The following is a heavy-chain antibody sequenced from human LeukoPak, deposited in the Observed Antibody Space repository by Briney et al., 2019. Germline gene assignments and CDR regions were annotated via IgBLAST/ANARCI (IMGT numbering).Heavy chain of an antibody. J-gene: IGHJ4*02. D-gene: IGHD6-19*01. CDR2: IWYDGSNK. CDR1: GFTFSSYG. CDR3: ARDAVAVRSGYFDY. V-gene: IGHV3-33*01. Sequence: GRSLRLSCAASGFTFSSYGMHWVRQAPGKGLEWVAVIWYDGSNKYYADSVKGRFTISRDNSKNTLYLQMNSLRAEDTAVDYCARDAVAVRSGYFDYWGQGTLVTVSS.